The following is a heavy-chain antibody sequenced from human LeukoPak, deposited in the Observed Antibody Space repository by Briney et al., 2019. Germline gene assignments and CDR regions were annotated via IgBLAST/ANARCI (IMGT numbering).Heavy chain of an antibody. Sequence: SETLSLTCTVSGGSISSYYWSWIRQPPGKGLEWIGYIYYSGSTNYNPSLKSRVTMSVDTSKNQFSLKLSSVTAADTAVYYCARDNTDFWSGPYYFDYWGRGTLVTVSS. D-gene: IGHD3-3*01. J-gene: IGHJ4*02. CDR2: IYYSGST. V-gene: IGHV4-59*12. CDR3: ARDNTDFWSGPYYFDY. CDR1: GGSISSYY.